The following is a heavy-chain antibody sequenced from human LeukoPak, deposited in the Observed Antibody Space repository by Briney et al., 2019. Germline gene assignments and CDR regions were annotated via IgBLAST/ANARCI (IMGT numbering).Heavy chain of an antibody. CDR2: IYYSGST. J-gene: IGHJ5*02. V-gene: IGHV4-39*01. CDR3: ARQNIAAAGTNWFDP. CDR1: GGSISSSSYY. D-gene: IGHD6-13*01. Sequence: SETLSLTCTVSGGSISSSSYYWGWIRQPPGKGLQWIGSIYYSGSTYYNPSLKSRVTISVDTSKNQFSLKLSSVTAADTAVYYCARQNIAAAGTNWFDPWGQGTLVTVSS.